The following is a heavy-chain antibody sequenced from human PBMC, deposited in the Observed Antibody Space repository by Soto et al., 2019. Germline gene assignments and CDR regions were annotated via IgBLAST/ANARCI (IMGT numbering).Heavy chain of an antibody. Sequence: EVQLVESGGGLVKPGGSLRLSCAASGFTFSSYSMDWVRQAPGKGLEWISSISSSSSYIYYADSVKGRFTISRENAKNSLYLQMNSLRAEDTAVYYCARDSCSSSSCYGSWGQGTLVTVSS. D-gene: IGHD2-2*01. J-gene: IGHJ4*02. CDR2: ISSSSSYI. V-gene: IGHV3-21*01. CDR3: ARDSCSSSSCYGS. CDR1: GFTFSSYS.